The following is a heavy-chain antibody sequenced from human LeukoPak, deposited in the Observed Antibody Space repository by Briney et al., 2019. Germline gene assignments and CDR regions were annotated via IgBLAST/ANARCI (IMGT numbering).Heavy chain of an antibody. D-gene: IGHD2-2*02. V-gene: IGHV4-59*12. Sequence: SETLSLTCTVSGGSISSYYWSWIRQPPRKGLEWIGYIYYSGSTNYNPSLKSRVTISVDTSKNQFSLKLSSVTAADTAVYYCARARDIVVVPAAIPEYGMDVWGQGTTVTVSS. J-gene: IGHJ6*02. CDR3: ARARDIVVVPAAIPEYGMDV. CDR1: GGSISSYY. CDR2: IYYSGST.